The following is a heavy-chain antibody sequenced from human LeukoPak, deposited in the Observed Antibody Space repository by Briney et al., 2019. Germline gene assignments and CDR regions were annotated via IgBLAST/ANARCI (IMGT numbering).Heavy chain of an antibody. CDR1: GGTSSSYA. CDR2: IIPIFGTA. D-gene: IGHD2-2*01. V-gene: IGHV1-69*13. J-gene: IGHJ6*02. CDR3: ASADIVVVPAARGLYYYYGMDV. Sequence: ASVKVSCKASGGTSSSYAISWVRQAPGQGLEWMGGIIPIFGTANYAQKFQGRVTITADESTSTAYMELSSLRSEDTAVYYCASADIVVVPAARGLYYYYGMDVWGQGTTVTVSS.